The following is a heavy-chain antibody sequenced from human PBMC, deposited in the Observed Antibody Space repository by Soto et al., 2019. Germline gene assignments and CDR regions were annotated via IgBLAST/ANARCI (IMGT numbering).Heavy chain of an antibody. CDR3: ARPGLPVAENYYYYYYGMDV. CDR1: GFTFSSYA. V-gene: IGHV3-30-3*01. CDR2: ISYDGSNK. J-gene: IGHJ6*02. Sequence: GGSLRLSCAASGFTFSSYAMHWVRQAPGKGLEWVAVISYDGSNKYYADSVKGRFTISADKSISTAYLQWSSLKASDTAMYYCARPGLPVAENYYYYYYGMDVWGQGTTVTVSS. D-gene: IGHD6-19*01.